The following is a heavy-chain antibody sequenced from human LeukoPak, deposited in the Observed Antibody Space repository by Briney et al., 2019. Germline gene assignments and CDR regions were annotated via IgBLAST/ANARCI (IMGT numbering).Heavy chain of an antibody. CDR1: GGTFSSYA. Sequence: ASVKVSCKASGGTFSSYAISWVRQAPGQGLEWMGGIIPIFGTANYAQNFQGRVTITADESTSTAYMELSSLRSEDTAVYYCAIENYDFWSGHSADAFDIWGQGTMVTVSS. CDR2: IIPIFGTA. V-gene: IGHV1-69*13. J-gene: IGHJ3*02. D-gene: IGHD3-3*01. CDR3: AIENYDFWSGHSADAFDI.